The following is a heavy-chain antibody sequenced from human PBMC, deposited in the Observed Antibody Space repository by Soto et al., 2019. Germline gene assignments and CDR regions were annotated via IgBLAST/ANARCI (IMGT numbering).Heavy chain of an antibody. J-gene: IGHJ2*01. CDR1: GYTFTSYA. Sequence: QVQLVQSGAEVKKPGASVKVSCKASGYTFTSYAMHWVRQAPGQRLEWMGWINAGNGNTKYSQKFQGRVTITRDTSASTAYMELSSLRSEDTAVYYCAREWELLDGWYFDLWGRGTLVTVSS. D-gene: IGHD1-26*01. CDR3: AREWELLDGWYFDL. V-gene: IGHV1-3*01. CDR2: INAGNGNT.